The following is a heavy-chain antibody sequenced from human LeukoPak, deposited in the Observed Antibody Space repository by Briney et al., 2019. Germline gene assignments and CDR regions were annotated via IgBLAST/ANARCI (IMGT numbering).Heavy chain of an antibody. J-gene: IGHJ4*02. CDR2: ISYDGSNK. D-gene: IGHD1-26*01. Sequence: PGRSLRLSCAASGFTFSSYAMHWVRQAPGKGLEWVAVISYDGSNKYYADSVKGRFTNSRDNSKNTLYLQMNSLRAEDTAVYYCARDSVGAILYYFDYWGQGTLVTVSS. V-gene: IGHV3-30-3*01. CDR1: GFTFSSYA. CDR3: ARDSVGAILYYFDY.